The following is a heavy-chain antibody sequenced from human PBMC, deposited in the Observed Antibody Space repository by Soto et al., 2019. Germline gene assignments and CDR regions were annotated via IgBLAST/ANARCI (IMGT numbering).Heavy chain of an antibody. CDR1: GYTFTSYD. J-gene: IGHJ6*03. D-gene: IGHD3-3*01. CDR3: ASGSGFLEWLLYYYYYMDV. V-gene: IGHV1-8*01. CDR2: MNPNSGNT. Sequence: ASVKVSCKASGYTFTSYDINWVRQATGQGLEWMGWMNPNSGNTGYAQKFQGRVTMTRNTSISTAYMELSSLRSEDTAVYYCASGSGFLEWLLYYYYYMDVWGKGTTVTVSS.